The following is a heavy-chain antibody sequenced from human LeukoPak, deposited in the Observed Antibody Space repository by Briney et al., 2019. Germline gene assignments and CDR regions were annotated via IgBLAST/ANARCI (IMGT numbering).Heavy chain of an antibody. J-gene: IGHJ4*02. D-gene: IGHD2-8*02. CDR2: INPGNNST. CDR1: GGTFSSYA. V-gene: IGHV1-3*01. CDR3: TTELVN. Sequence: ASVKVSCKASGGTFSSYAISWVRQAPGQGLEWMGWINPGNNSTKYSQNFQGRVFFITDTSASTAYMELSGLRSQDTAVYYCTTELVNWGQGTLVTVSP.